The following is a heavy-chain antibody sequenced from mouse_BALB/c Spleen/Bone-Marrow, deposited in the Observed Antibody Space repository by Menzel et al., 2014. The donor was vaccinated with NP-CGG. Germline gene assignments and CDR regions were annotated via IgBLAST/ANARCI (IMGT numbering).Heavy chain of an antibody. CDR1: GYAFSSYW. D-gene: IGHD2-1*01. J-gene: IGHJ2*01. V-gene: IGHV1-80*01. CDR3: AFGNYDFDY. CDR2: IYPGDSDT. Sequence: VQLQQSGAELVRPGSSVKISCKASGYAFSSYWMNWVKQRPGQGLEWIGQIYPGDSDTNYSGRFKGKATLTADESSSTAYMQLSSLTSEDSAVYFCAFGNYDFDYWGQGTTLTVSS.